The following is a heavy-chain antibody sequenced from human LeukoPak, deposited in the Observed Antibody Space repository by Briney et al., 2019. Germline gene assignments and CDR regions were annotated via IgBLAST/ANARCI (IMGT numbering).Heavy chain of an antibody. J-gene: IGHJ6*03. V-gene: IGHV3-7*01. D-gene: IGHD2-2*01. CDR2: IKQDGSEK. CDR3: ARGSVVPADYYYYMDV. Sequence: GGSLRLSCAASGFTFSSYWMSWVRQAPGKGLEWVANIKQDGSEKYYVDSVKGRFTISRDNAKNSLYLQMNSLRAEDTAVYYCARGSVVPADYYYYMDVWGKGTTVTVSS. CDR1: GFTFSSYW.